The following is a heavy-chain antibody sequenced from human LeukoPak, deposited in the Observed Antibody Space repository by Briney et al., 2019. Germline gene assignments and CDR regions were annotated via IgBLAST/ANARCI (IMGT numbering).Heavy chain of an antibody. CDR1: GFTFTRYA. J-gene: IGHJ4*02. CDR2: ISDTGATT. CDR3: AKDTSIGRYCTNGVCSPFDY. Sequence: VGSLRLSCAGSGFTFTRYAMSWVRQAPGEGLEWGSAISDTGATTYDADSVKGGFTISRDNSRSTLYLQMNSLRAEDTALYYCAKDTSIGRYCTNGVCSPFDYWGQGTLVTVSS. V-gene: IGHV3-23*01. D-gene: IGHD2-8*01.